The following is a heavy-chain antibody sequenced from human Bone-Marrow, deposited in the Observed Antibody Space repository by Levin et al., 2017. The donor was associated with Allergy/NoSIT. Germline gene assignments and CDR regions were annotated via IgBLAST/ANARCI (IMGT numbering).Heavy chain of an antibody. CDR3: ARAAYSGYASWPMGAFDI. V-gene: IGHV3-30-3*01. D-gene: IGHD5-12*01. CDR1: GFTFSSYA. Sequence: PGGSLRLSCAASGFTFSSYAMHWVRQAPGKGLEWVAVISYDGSNKYYADSVKGRFTISRDNSKNTLYLQMNSLRAEDTAVYYCARAAYSGYASWPMGAFDIWGQGTMVTVSS. J-gene: IGHJ3*02. CDR2: ISYDGSNK.